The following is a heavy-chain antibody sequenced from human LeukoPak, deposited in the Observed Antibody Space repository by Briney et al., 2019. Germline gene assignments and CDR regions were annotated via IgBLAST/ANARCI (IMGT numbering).Heavy chain of an antibody. CDR2: INWNGGST. CDR3: ARGKEDSNLAWGNYYYYMDV. J-gene: IGHJ6*03. Sequence: PGGPLRLSCAASGFTFDDYGMTWVRQAPGKGLEWVSGINWNGGSTGYADSVKGRFTISRDNAKNSLYLQMNSLRAEDTALYYCARGKEDSNLAWGNYYYYMDVWGKGTTVTVSS. D-gene: IGHD4-11*01. V-gene: IGHV3-20*04. CDR1: GFTFDDYG.